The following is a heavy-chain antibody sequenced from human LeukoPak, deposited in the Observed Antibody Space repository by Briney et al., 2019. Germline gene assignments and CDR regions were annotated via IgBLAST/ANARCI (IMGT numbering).Heavy chain of an antibody. CDR2: IYHSGST. Sequence: SKTLSLTCTVSGGSISSSNWWSWVRQPPGKGLEWIGEIYHSGSTNYNPSLKSRVTISVDKSKNQFSLKLSSVTAADTAVYYCPNFQSFGELQPIWGQGTMVAVSS. J-gene: IGHJ3*02. CDR3: PNFQSFGELQPI. V-gene: IGHV4-4*02. D-gene: IGHD3-10*01. CDR1: GGSISSSNW.